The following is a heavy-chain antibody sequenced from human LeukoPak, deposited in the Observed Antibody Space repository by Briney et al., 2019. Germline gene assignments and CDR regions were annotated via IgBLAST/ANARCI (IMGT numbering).Heavy chain of an antibody. J-gene: IGHJ4*02. CDR3: ARANDYGDQNYFDY. Sequence: SETLSLTCTVSGGSISSYYWSWIRQPPGKGLEWIGYIYYSGSTYYNPSLKSRVTISVDTSKNQFSLKLSSVTAADTAVYYCARANDYGDQNYFDYWGQGTLVTVSS. V-gene: IGHV4-59*01. CDR2: IYYSGST. CDR1: GGSISSYY. D-gene: IGHD4-17*01.